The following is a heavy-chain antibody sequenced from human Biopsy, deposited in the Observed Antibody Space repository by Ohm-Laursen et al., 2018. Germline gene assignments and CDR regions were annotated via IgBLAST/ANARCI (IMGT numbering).Heavy chain of an antibody. Sequence: ASVKVSCKASGYTFTSYHVHWVRQAPGQGLEWMGWINTKTGDTNYAQKFQGRVTMTRDTSISTAYVDLSSLRSDDTAVYYCTRGGYYYDSLAYYYWFDPWGQGTLVTVSS. CDR3: TRGGYYYDSLAYYYWFDP. V-gene: IGHV1-2*02. D-gene: IGHD3-22*01. J-gene: IGHJ5*02. CDR2: INTKTGDT. CDR1: GYTFTSYH.